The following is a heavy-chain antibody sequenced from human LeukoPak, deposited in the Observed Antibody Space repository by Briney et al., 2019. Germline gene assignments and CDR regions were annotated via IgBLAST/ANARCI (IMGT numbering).Heavy chain of an antibody. D-gene: IGHD2-2*01. J-gene: IGHJ4*02. CDR3: ARNFGTSYNS. V-gene: IGHV3-74*01. CDR1: GFTFSSYW. CDR2: IKSDGSST. Sequence: PGGSLRLSCAASGFTFSSYWMHWVRQVPGKGLVWVSHIKSDGSSTSYADSVKGRFTISRDISKNTVFLQMNSLRAENTAVYYCARNFGTSYNSWGQGILVTVSS.